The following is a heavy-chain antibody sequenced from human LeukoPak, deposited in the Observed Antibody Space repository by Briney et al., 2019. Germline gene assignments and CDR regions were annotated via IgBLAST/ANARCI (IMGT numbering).Heavy chain of an antibody. J-gene: IGHJ3*02. V-gene: IGHV4-39*07. CDR2: IYYSGST. Sequence: SETLSLTCTVSGGSISSSSYYWGWIRQPPGKGLEWIGNIYYSGSTYYNPSLKSRVTISVDTSKNHFSLKLRSVTAADTAVYYCARGSTMIGQGHYAFDIWGQGTMVTVSS. CDR3: ARGSTMIGQGHYAFDI. CDR1: GGSISSSSYY. D-gene: IGHD3-22*01.